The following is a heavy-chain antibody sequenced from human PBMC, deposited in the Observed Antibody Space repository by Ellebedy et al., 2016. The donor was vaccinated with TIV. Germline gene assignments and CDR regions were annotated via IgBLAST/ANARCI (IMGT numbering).Heavy chain of an antibody. CDR3: TTTDLTYYYDSSGYYRAAFDI. D-gene: IGHD3-22*01. J-gene: IGHJ3*02. Sequence: PGGSLRLSCAASGLTFTNAWMNWVRQSPGEGLEWVGRIKSKGDGETTDYASPVKGRFTISRDDSKTTLYLEMNSLKTEETAVYYCTTTDLTYYYDSSGYYRAAFDIWGQGTMVTVSS. CDR1: GLTFTNAW. CDR2: IKSKGDGETT. V-gene: IGHV3-15*01.